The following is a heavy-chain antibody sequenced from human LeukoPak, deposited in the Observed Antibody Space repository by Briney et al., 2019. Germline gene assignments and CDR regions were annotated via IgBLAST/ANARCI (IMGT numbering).Heavy chain of an antibody. CDR3: AKDLHGDYLHDY. CDR1: GFTFSSYA. V-gene: IGHV3-23*01. Sequence: GGSLRLSCAASGFTFSSYAMTWVRQAPGKGLEWVSTISASDGSTHYVDSVKGRFTISRDNSKNTLYLQMNSLRAEDTAVYYCAKDLHGDYLHDYWGQGTLVTVSS. J-gene: IGHJ4*02. CDR2: ISASDGST. D-gene: IGHD4-17*01.